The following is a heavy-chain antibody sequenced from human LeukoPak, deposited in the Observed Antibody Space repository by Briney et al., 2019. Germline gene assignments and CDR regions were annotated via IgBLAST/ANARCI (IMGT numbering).Heavy chain of an antibody. D-gene: IGHD1-26*01. CDR2: IYYSGST. J-gene: IGHJ4*02. CDR1: GGSISSYY. CDR3: AREGGVGAVDY. V-gene: IGHV4-59*01. Sequence: SETLSLTCTVSGGSISSYYWSWIRQPPGKGLEWIGYIYYSGSTNYNPSLKSRVTISVDTSKNQFSLKLSSVTAADTAVYYCAREGGVGAVDYWGQGTLVTVSS.